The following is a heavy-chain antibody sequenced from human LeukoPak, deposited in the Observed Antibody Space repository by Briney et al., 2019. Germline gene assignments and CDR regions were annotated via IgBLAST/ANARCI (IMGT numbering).Heavy chain of an antibody. J-gene: IGHJ4*02. CDR3: TRVFAGDEYSSSGY. D-gene: IGHD6-13*01. CDR2: ISGSGGST. V-gene: IGHV3-23*01. CDR1: GFTFSSYA. Sequence: PGGSLRLSCAASGFTFSSYAMSWVRQAPGKGLGWVSAISGSGGSTYYADSVKGRFTVSRDNAKNTLYLQMNSLRVEDTAMYYCTRVFAGDEYSSSGYWGQGTLVTVSS.